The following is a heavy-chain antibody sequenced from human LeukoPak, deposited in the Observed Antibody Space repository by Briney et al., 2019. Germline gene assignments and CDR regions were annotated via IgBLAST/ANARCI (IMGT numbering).Heavy chain of an antibody. J-gene: IGHJ6*03. CDR3: ARVGSGYGFLTYYYYYMDV. V-gene: IGHV3-30*04. D-gene: IGHD5-12*01. CDR2: ISYDGSNK. Sequence: GRSLRLSCAASGFTFSSYAMHWVRQAPGKGLEWVAVISYDGSNKYYADSVKGRFTISRDNSKNTLYLQMNSLRAEDTAVYYCARVGSGYGFLTYYYYYMDVWGKGTTVTVSS. CDR1: GFTFSSYA.